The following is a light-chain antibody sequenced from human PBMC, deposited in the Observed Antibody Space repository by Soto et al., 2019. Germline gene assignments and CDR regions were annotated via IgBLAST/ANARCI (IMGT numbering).Light chain of an antibody. V-gene: IGLV4-69*01. CDR2: LNSDGSH. CDR1: SGHSSYA. J-gene: IGLJ3*02. CDR3: QTWGTCHWV. Sequence: QLVLTQSPSASASLGASVKLTCTLSSGHSSYAIAWHQQQPEKGPRYLMKLNSDGSHSKGDGIPDRFSGSSSGAERYLTISSLQSEDEADYYCQTWGTCHWVCGGGTKLTVL.